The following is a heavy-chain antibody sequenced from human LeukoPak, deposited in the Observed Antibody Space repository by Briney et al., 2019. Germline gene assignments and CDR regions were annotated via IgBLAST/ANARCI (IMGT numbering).Heavy chain of an antibody. CDR3: ARDLTVTTDFGEFDY. Sequence: ASVKVSCKASGGTFSSYAISWVRQAPGQGLEWMGGIIPIFGTANYAQKFQGRVTITADESTSTAYMELSSLRSEDTAVYYCARDLTVTTDFGEFDYWGQGTLVTVSS. CDR1: GGTFSSYA. V-gene: IGHV1-69*13. CDR2: IIPIFGTA. D-gene: IGHD4-17*01. J-gene: IGHJ4*02.